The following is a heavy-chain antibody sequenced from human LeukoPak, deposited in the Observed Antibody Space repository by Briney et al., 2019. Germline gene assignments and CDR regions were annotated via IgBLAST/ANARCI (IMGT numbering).Heavy chain of an antibody. Sequence: GGSLGLSCAASGFTFSSYAMHWVRQAPGKGLEWVAVISYDGSNKYYADSVKGRFTISRDNSKNTLYLQMNSLRAEDTAVYYCARDPSSGYYYYFDYWGQGTLVTVSS. D-gene: IGHD3-22*01. V-gene: IGHV3-30-3*01. CDR3: ARDPSSGYYYYFDY. J-gene: IGHJ4*02. CDR1: GFTFSSYA. CDR2: ISYDGSNK.